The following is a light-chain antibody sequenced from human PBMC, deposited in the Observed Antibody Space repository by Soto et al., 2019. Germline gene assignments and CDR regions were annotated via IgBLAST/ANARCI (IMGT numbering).Light chain of an antibody. CDR3: QQDDTWYT. J-gene: IGKJ1*01. CDR1: QTVNMK. Sequence: EIVMTQSPATLSVSPGGRATLSCRASQTVNMKLAWYQQKPGQTPRLIIFDAITRATGVPARFSGSGSGTEFSVTISGLQSEDVAVYYCQQDDTWYTFGQGTKVEVK. V-gene: IGKV3D-15*01. CDR2: DAI.